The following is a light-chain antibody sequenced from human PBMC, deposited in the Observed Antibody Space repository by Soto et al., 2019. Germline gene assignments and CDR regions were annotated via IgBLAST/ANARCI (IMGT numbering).Light chain of an antibody. CDR1: QSISSW. J-gene: IGKJ3*01. CDR2: KAS. V-gene: IGKV1-5*03. CDR3: QQYNSYPFT. Sequence: DIQMTQSPSTLSASVGDRVTITCRASQSISSWLAWYHQKPGKAPKLLIYKASSLESGVPSRFSGSGSGTEFTLTISSLQPDDLAPYYCQQYNSYPFTFGPGTKVDIK.